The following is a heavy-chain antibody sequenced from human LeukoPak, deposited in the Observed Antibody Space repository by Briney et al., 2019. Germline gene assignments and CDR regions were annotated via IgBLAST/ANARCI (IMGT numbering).Heavy chain of an antibody. CDR2: IKQDGSEK. CDR3: ARVQYSSSSGYFQH. D-gene: IGHD6-6*01. J-gene: IGHJ1*01. V-gene: IGHV3-7*01. CDR1: GFTFTTYW. Sequence: GGSLRLSCATSGFTFTTYWMNWVRQAPGKGLEWVANIKQDGSEKYYVDSVKGRFTISRDNAKNSLYLQMNSLRAEDTAVYYCARVQYSSSSGYFQHWGQGTLVTVSS.